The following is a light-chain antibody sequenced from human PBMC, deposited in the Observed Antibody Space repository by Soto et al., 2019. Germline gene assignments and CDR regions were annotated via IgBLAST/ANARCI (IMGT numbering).Light chain of an antibody. V-gene: IGLV2-14*01. Sequence: ALTQPASVSGSPGQSITVSCTGSSSDIGRYDYVSWYQQYPGKAPKLLIYDVSKRPSGISNRFSGSKSGNTASLTISGLQAEDEADYYCSSYTTFTAYVFGTGTKLTVL. CDR2: DVS. CDR3: SSYTTFTAYV. J-gene: IGLJ1*01. CDR1: SSDIGRYDY.